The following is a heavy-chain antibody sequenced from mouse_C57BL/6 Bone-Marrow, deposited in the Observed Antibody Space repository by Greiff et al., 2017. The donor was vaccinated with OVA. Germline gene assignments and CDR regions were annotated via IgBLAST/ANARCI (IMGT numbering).Heavy chain of an antibody. CDR3: ARDPRRGNMDY. V-gene: IGHV5-12*01. J-gene: IGHJ4*01. Sequence: EVKLVESGGGLVQPGGSLKLSCAASGFTFSDYYMYWVRQTPEKRLEWVAYISNGGGSTYYPDTVKGRVTIARDTAKNTLYLQMSRLKSEDTAMYYCARDPRRGNMDYWGQGTSVTVSS. CDR1: GFTFSDYY. CDR2: ISNGGGST.